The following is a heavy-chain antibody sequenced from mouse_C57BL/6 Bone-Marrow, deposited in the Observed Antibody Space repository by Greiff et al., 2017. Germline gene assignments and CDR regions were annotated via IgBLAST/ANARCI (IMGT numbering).Heavy chain of an antibody. CDR3: ARHPLMDY. CDR2: ISSGGSYT. CDR1: GFTFSSYG. J-gene: IGHJ4*01. Sequence: DVHLVESGGDLVKPGGSLKLSCAASGFTFSSYGMSWVRQTPDKRLEWVATISSGGSYTYYPDSVKGRFTISRDNAKNTLYLQMSSLKSEDTAMYYCARHPLMDYWGQGTSVTVSS. V-gene: IGHV5-6*01.